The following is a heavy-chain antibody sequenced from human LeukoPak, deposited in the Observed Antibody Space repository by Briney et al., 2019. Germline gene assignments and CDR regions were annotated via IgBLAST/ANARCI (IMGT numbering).Heavy chain of an antibody. Sequence: SETLSLTCTVSXGXXXXSSYYXXXXXQPPEKGLERIGSFYXXGHTYYHXXLKXRVTISVDTSKNQFSLNVNSVTAADTAVYYCARTAGVAVAGSRQYFDYWGQGTLVTVSS. CDR3: ARTAGVAVAGSRQYFDY. J-gene: IGHJ4*02. V-gene: IGHV4-39*01. CDR2: FYXXGHT. D-gene: IGHD6-19*01. CDR1: XGXXXXSSYY.